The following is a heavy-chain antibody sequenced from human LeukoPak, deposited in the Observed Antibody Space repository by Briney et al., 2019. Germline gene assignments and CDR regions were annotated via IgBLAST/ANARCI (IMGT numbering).Heavy chain of an antibody. J-gene: IGHJ4*02. CDR1: GFIVNSNS. Sequence: GGSLRLSCAASGFIVNSNSMSWDRQAPWKGLEWVSVIYSGGSTYYADSVKGRFTISRDNSKSTLYLQMNSLRAEDTAIYYCVRHDSSGYYFDCWGQGTLVTVSS. CDR3: VRHDSSGYYFDC. D-gene: IGHD3-22*01. CDR2: IYSGGST. V-gene: IGHV3-53*01.